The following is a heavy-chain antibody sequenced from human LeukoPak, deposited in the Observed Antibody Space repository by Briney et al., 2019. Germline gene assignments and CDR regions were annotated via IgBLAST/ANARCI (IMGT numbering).Heavy chain of an antibody. J-gene: IGHJ1*01. CDR3: ARAPSEIGGYYPEYFRH. CDR2: IKSDGST. Sequence: PGGSLRLSCAASGFTFSSYWMYWVRQAPGKGLVWVSRIKSDGSTNYADSVKGRFTISRDNAKNTLSLQMNSLRAEDTGVYYCARAPSEIGGYYPEYFRHWGQGTLVTVSS. CDR1: GFTFSSYW. D-gene: IGHD3-22*01. V-gene: IGHV3-74*01.